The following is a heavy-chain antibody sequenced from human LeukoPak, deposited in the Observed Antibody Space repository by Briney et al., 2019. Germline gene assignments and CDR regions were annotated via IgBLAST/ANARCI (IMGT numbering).Heavy chain of an antibody. J-gene: IGHJ4*02. CDR2: INWNGDDT. CDR1: GFTVSSNE. Sequence: PGGSLRLSCAASGFTVSSNEMSWVRQAPGKGLEWVSGINWNGDDTGYADSVKGRFTISRDNSKNTLYLQMNSLRAEDTAVYYCAKHDSSGYYLGYFDYWGQGTLVTVSS. D-gene: IGHD3-22*01. V-gene: IGHV3-23*01. CDR3: AKHDSSGYYLGYFDY.